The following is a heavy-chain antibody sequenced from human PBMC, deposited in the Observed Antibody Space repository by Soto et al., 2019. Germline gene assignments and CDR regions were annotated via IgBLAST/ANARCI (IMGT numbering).Heavy chain of an antibody. J-gene: IGHJ4*02. CDR1: GFTFSSYW. CDR3: VRGDGDRYDGHGYLGRH. Sequence: PGGSLRLSCAASGFTFSSYWMHWVRQAPGKGLEWVSRMNMDGNRISYVDSVKGRCTISRDNAKNTFYMEMNSARVEDTAFYYCVRGDGDRYDGHGYLGRHWGQGSLVTVSS. CDR2: MNMDGNRI. V-gene: IGHV3-74*01. D-gene: IGHD2-21*01.